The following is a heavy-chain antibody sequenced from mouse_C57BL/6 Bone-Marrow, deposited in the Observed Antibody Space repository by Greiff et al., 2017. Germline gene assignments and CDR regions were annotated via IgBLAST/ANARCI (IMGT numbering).Heavy chain of an antibody. D-gene: IGHD1-1*01. CDR3: AIYYYGSSYYFDY. CDR1: GYSITSDYA. CDR2: ISYSGST. Sequence: EVQLQESGPGLVKPSQSLSLTCTVTGYSITSDYAWNWIRQFPGNKLEWMGYISYSGSTSYNPSLKSRISITRDTSKNQFFLQLNSVTTEDTATYYCAIYYYGSSYYFDYWGQGTTLTVSS. V-gene: IGHV3-2*02. J-gene: IGHJ2*01.